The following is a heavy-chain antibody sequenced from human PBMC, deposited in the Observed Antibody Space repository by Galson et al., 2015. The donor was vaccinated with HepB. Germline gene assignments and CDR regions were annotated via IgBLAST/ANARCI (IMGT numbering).Heavy chain of an antibody. CDR2: ISYDGSNK. Sequence: FLRLSCGASGFTFSSYGMHWVRQAPGKGLEWVAVISYDGSNKYYADSVKGRFTISRDNSKNTLYLQMNSLRAEDTAVYYCAKDFVVVTATSPFFDYWGQGTLVTVSS. J-gene: IGHJ4*02. D-gene: IGHD2-21*02. V-gene: IGHV3-30*18. CDR3: AKDFVVVTATSPFFDY. CDR1: GFTFSSYG.